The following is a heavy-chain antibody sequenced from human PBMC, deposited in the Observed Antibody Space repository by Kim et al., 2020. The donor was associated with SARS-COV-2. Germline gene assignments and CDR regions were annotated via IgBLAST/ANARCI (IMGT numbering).Heavy chain of an antibody. J-gene: IGHJ4*02. Sequence: GGSLRLSCAASGFTFSSYAMHWVRQAPGKGLEWVAVISYDGSNKYYADSVKGRFTISRDNSKNTLYLQMNSLRAEDTAVYYCAREDSTIYYGSGSYYFDYWGQGTLVTVSS. D-gene: IGHD3-10*01. V-gene: IGHV3-30*04. CDR3: AREDSTIYYGSGSYYFDY. CDR1: GFTFSSYA. CDR2: ISYDGSNK.